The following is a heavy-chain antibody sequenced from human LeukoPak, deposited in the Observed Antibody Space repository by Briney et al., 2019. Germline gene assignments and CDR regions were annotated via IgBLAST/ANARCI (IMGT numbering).Heavy chain of an antibody. Sequence: GASVKVSCEVSGYTLTELSMHWVRQAPGKGLEWMGGFDPEDGETIYAQKFQGRVTMTEDTSTDTAYMELSSLRSEDTAVYYCATGHGDYSSTFDIWGQGTMVTVSS. CDR1: GYTLTELS. CDR2: FDPEDGET. J-gene: IGHJ3*02. CDR3: ATGHGDYSSTFDI. V-gene: IGHV1-24*01. D-gene: IGHD4-17*01.